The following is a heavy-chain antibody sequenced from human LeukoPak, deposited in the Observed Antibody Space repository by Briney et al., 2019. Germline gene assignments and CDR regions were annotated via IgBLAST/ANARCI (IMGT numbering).Heavy chain of an antibody. D-gene: IGHD2-15*01. V-gene: IGHV3-66*01. CDR3: ARDRDCSGGSCYGY. J-gene: IGHJ4*02. CDR1: GFTVSSNY. CDR2: IYSGGST. Sequence: GGSLRLCCAASGFTVSSNYMSWVRQAPGKGLEWVSVIYSGGSTYYADSVKGRFTISRDNSKNTLYLQMNSLRAEDTAVYYCARDRDCSGGSCYGYWGQGTLVTVSS.